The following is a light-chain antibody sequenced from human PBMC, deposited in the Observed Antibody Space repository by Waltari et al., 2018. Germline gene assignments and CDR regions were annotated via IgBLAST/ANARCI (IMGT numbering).Light chain of an antibody. J-gene: IGKJ4*01. CDR2: AAS. V-gene: IGKV1-27*01. Sequence: DIPTIQSPSSLSASVGDRVTIACRASQGIGNFLAWYQQKPGKVPKFLIYAASTLQSGVPSRFSGSGSGTDFTLTISSLQPEDVATYYCQNYNSAPLTFGGGTRVQIK. CDR1: QGIGNF. CDR3: QNYNSAPLT.